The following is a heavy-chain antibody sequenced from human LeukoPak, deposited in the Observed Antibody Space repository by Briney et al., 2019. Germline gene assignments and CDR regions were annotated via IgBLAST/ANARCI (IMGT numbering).Heavy chain of an antibody. V-gene: IGHV3-74*01. CDR3: AKAARGFDLEGTVTTPLRYFHYMDV. CDR1: GFTFTTFW. D-gene: IGHD4-17*01. J-gene: IGHJ6*03. CDR2: INHDGSST. Sequence: GGSLRLSCATSGFTFTTFWMHWVRQAPGKGLVWVSRINHDGSSTNYADSVKGRFTISRDNAKNTVYLQMNSLRAEDTAVYYCAKAARGFDLEGTVTTPLRYFHYMDVWGKGTTVTVSS.